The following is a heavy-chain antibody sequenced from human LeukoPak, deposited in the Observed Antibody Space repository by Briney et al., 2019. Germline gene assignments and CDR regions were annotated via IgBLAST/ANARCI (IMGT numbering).Heavy chain of an antibody. V-gene: IGHV3-30*03. CDR2: ISYDGSNK. Sequence: GGSLRLSCAASGFTFSSYGMHWVRQAPGKGLEWVAVISYDGSNKYYADSVKGRFTISRDNAKNSLYLQMNSLRAEDTAVYYCARADIVVVVAARVGLDYYYGMDVWGQGTTVTVSS. J-gene: IGHJ6*02. CDR3: ARADIVVVVAARVGLDYYYGMDV. D-gene: IGHD2-15*01. CDR1: GFTFSSYG.